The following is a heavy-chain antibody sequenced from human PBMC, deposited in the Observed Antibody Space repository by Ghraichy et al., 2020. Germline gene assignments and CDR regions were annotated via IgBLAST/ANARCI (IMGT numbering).Heavy chain of an antibody. CDR1: GFTFSSYS. CDR3: ARISGSYPSVPYYFDY. Sequence: GESLNISCAASGFTFSSYSMNWVRQAPGKGLEWVSSISSSSSYIYYADSVKGRFTISRDNAKNSLYLQMNSLRAEDTAVYYCARISGSYPSVPYYFDYWGQGTLVTVSS. J-gene: IGHJ4*02. D-gene: IGHD1-26*01. CDR2: ISSSSSYI. V-gene: IGHV3-21*01.